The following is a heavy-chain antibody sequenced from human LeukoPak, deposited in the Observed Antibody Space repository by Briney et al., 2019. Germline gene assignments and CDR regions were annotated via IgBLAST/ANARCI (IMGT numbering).Heavy chain of an antibody. J-gene: IGHJ4*02. D-gene: IGHD1-26*01. CDR3: AREVGATIDY. CDR2: INPNSGGT. CDR1: GYTFTGYY. V-gene: IGHV1-2*06. Sequence: GASVKVSCKASGYTFTGYYMHWVRQAPGQGLERMGRINPNSGGTNYAQKFQGRVTMTRDTSISTVYMELSRLRSDDTAVYYCAREVGATIDYWGQGTLVTVSS.